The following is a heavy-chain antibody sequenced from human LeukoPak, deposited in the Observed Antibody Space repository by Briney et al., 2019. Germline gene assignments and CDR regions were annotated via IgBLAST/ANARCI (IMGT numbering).Heavy chain of an antibody. Sequence: GGSLRLSCAASGFTFSNAWMSWVRQAPGKGLEWVGRIKSKTDGGTTDYAAPVKGRFTISRDDSKNTLYLQMNSLKTEDTAVYYCTIALYCSGGSCYSVVHYYYMDVWGKGTTVTVSS. D-gene: IGHD2-15*01. J-gene: IGHJ6*03. CDR3: TIALYCSGGSCYSVVHYYYMDV. V-gene: IGHV3-15*01. CDR1: GFTFSNAW. CDR2: IKSKTDGGTT.